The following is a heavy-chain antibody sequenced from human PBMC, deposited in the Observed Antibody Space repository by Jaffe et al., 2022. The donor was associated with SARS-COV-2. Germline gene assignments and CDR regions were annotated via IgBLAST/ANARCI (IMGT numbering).Heavy chain of an antibody. J-gene: IGHJ4*02. CDR1: GFTFSSYS. CDR2: ISSSSSTI. V-gene: IGHV3-48*01. CDR3: ARDRAAAGTPLYYFDY. Sequence: EVQLVESGGGLVQPGGSLRLSCAASGFTFSSYSMNWVRQAPGKGLEWVSYISSSSSTIYYADSVKGRFTISRDNAKNSLYLQMNSLRAEDTAVYYCARDRAAAGTPLYYFDYWGQGTLVTVSS. D-gene: IGHD6-13*01.